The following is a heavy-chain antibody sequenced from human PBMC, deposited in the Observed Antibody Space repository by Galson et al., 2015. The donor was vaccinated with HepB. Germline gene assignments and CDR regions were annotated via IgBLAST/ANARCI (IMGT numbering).Heavy chain of an antibody. V-gene: IGHV4-30-2*01. CDR3: RANVLVDCSGATCYSGALDI. J-gene: IGHJ3*02. CDR2: IYHSGST. CDR1: GGSISSGGYS. Sequence: TLSLTCAVSGGSISSGGYSWSWIRRPPGEGLEWIGYIYHSGSTYYNPSLKSRVTISIDRSKNQFSLKLSSVTAADTAVYYCRANVLVDCSGATCYSGALDIWGQGTMVTVSS. D-gene: IGHD2-15*01.